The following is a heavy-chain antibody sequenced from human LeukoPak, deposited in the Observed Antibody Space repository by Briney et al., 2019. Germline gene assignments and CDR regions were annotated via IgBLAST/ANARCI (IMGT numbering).Heavy chain of an antibody. CDR3: AREYNWNPYYFDY. Sequence: ASVKVSCKASGGTFSSYAISWVRQAPGQGLEWMGGIIPIFGTANYAQKFQGRVTITTDESTSTAYMGLSSLRSEDTAVYYCAREYNWNPYYFDYWGQGTLVTVSS. CDR2: IIPIFGTA. D-gene: IGHD1-20*01. J-gene: IGHJ4*02. CDR1: GGTFSSYA. V-gene: IGHV1-69*05.